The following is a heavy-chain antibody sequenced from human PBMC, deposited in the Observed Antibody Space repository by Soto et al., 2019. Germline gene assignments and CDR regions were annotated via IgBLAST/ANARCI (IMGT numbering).Heavy chain of an antibody. Sequence: GGSLRLSCAASGFTFSSYAMHWVRQAPGKGLEWVAVISYDGSNKYYADSVKGRFTISRDNSKNTLYLQMNSLRAEDTAVYYCARPTEPSIAARYWGMDVWGQGTPVTVSS. CDR3: ARPTEPSIAARYWGMDV. D-gene: IGHD6-6*01. J-gene: IGHJ6*02. V-gene: IGHV3-30-3*01. CDR1: GFTFSSYA. CDR2: ISYDGSNK.